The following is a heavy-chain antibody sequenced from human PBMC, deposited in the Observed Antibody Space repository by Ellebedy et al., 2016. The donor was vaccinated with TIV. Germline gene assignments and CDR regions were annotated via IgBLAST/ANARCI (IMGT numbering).Heavy chain of an antibody. CDR1: GESISSNYW. J-gene: IGHJ4*02. CDR3: ASHITMPGKRGFDY. V-gene: IGHV4-4*02. CDR2: IYHTGST. D-gene: IGHD1-14*01. Sequence: SETLSLTXSVSGESISSNYWWSWVRQPPGKGLEWIGEIYHTGSTHYNPSLMSRLTISVDKSRNQLSLKVTSVTAADTAVYYCASHITMPGKRGFDYWGPGALVTVSS.